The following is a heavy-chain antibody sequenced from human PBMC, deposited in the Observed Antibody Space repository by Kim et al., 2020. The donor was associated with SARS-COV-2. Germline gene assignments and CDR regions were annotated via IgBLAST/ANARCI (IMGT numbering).Heavy chain of an antibody. CDR2: IWYDGSNK. V-gene: IGHV3-33*01. Sequence: GGSLRLSCAASGFTFSSYGMHWVRQAPGKGLEWVAVIWYDGSNKYYADSVKGRFTISRDNSKNTLYLQMNSLRAEDTAVYYCAREKGVVTPGYFDYWGQGTLVTVSS. J-gene: IGHJ4*02. CDR3: AREKGVVTPGYFDY. D-gene: IGHD2-21*02. CDR1: GFTFSSYG.